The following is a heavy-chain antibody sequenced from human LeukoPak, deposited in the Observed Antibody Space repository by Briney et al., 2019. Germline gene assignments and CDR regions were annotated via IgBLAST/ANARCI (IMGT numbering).Heavy chain of an antibody. J-gene: IGHJ4*02. Sequence: ASVKVSCKASGYTFTSYGISWVRQAPGQGLEWMGWISAYNGNTNYAQKLQGRVTMTTDTSTSTAYMELSSLRSEDTAVYYCARGVSGRFNVPLRTYYFDYWGQGTLVTVSS. D-gene: IGHD1-26*01. CDR1: GYTFTSYG. V-gene: IGHV1-18*01. CDR2: ISAYNGNT. CDR3: ARGVSGRFNVPLRTYYFDY.